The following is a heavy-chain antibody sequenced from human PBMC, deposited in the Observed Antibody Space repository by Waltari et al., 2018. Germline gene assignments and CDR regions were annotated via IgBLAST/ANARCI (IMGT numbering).Heavy chain of an antibody. CDR3: AREDSSSWHGYYYYYMDV. CDR1: GFTFSSYS. D-gene: IGHD6-13*01. J-gene: IGHJ6*03. Sequence: EVQLVGSGGGLVKPGGSLRLSCAASGFTFSSYSMNWVRQAPGKGLEWVSSISSSSSYIYYADSVKGRFTISRDNAKNSLYLQMNSLRAEDTAVYYCAREDSSSWHGYYYYYMDVWGKGTTVTVSS. V-gene: IGHV3-21*01. CDR2: ISSSSSYI.